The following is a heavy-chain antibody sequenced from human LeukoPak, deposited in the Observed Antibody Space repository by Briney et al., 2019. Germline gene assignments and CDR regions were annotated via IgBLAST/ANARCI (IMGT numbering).Heavy chain of an antibody. CDR2: IYTSGST. Sequence: SETLSLTCTVSGGSISSYYWSWIRQPPGKGLEWIGYIYTSGSTNYNPSLKSRVTISVDTSKNPFYLKLSSLTAADTAVYYCARHARFSKFDYWGQGTLVTVSS. J-gene: IGHJ4*02. D-gene: IGHD3-3*01. CDR3: ARHARFSKFDY. V-gene: IGHV4-4*09. CDR1: GGSISSYY.